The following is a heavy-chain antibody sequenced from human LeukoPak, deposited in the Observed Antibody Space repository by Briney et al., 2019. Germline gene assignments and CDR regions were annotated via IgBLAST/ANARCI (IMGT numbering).Heavy chain of an antibody. J-gene: IGHJ6*03. CDR1: GYTFTSYG. CDR3: AGAARRPDYYYYYMDV. V-gene: IGHV1-18*01. D-gene: IGHD6-6*01. CDR2: ISAYNGNT. Sequence: ASVKVSCKASGYTFTSYGISWVRQAPGQGLEWMGWISAYNGNTNYAQKLQGRVTMTTDTSTSTAHMELRSLRSDDTAVYYCAGAARRPDYYYYYMDVWGKGTTVTVSS.